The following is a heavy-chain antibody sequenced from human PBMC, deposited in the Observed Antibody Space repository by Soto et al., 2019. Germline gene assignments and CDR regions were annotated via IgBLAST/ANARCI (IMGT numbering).Heavy chain of an antibody. CDR1: GFTFSSYG. J-gene: IGHJ6*02. D-gene: IGHD3-10*01. CDR3: ARDRYYGSGSYLADAYYGMDV. CDR2: IWYDGSNK. V-gene: IGHV3-33*01. Sequence: QVQLVESGGGVVQPGRSLRLSCAASGFTFSSYGMHWVRQAPGKGLEWVAVIWYDGSNKYYADSVKGRFTNSRDNSKNPVYLQMNSLRAEDTAVYYCARDRYYGSGSYLADAYYGMDVWGQGTTVTVAS.